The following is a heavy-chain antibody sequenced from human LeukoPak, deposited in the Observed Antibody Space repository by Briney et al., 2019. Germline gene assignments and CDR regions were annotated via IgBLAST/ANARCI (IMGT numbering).Heavy chain of an antibody. Sequence: GGSLRLSCAASGFTFSNAWMSWVRQAPGKGLEWVSAISGSGGSTYYADSVKGRFTISRDNSKNTLYLQMNSLRAEDTAVYYCAIPITMIVVVTTYWGQGTLVTVSS. CDR3: AIPITMIVVVTTY. CDR1: GFTFSNAW. J-gene: IGHJ4*02. D-gene: IGHD3-22*01. V-gene: IGHV3-23*01. CDR2: ISGSGGST.